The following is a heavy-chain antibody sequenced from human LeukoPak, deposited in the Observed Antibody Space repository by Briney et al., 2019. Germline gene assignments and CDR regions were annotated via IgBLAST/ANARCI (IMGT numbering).Heavy chain of an antibody. CDR3: ASDITMIVVVITQHTDY. D-gene: IGHD3-22*01. V-gene: IGHV3-30*03. Sequence: GRSLRLSCAASGFTFSSYGMHWVRQAPGKGLKWVAVISYDGSNKYYADSVKGRFTISRDNSKNTLYLQMNSLRAEDTAVYYCASDITMIVVVITQHTDYWGQGTLVTVSS. CDR2: ISYDGSNK. CDR1: GFTFSSYG. J-gene: IGHJ4*02.